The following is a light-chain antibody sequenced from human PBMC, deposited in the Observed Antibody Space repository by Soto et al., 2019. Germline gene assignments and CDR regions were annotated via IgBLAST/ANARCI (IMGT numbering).Light chain of an antibody. V-gene: IGKV3-15*01. Sequence: EIVMTQSPASLSVSPGERVTLSCRASQSVRSELAWYQQKSGQPPRLLIYGASTRATGIPARFSGSGSGTDFTLTISRLEPEDFAVYYCHQYGSSPITFGQGTRLEIK. CDR2: GAS. CDR3: HQYGSSPIT. CDR1: QSVRSE. J-gene: IGKJ5*01.